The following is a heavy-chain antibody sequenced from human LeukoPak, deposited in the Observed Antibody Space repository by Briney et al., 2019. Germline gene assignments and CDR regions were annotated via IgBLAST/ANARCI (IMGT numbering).Heavy chain of an antibody. CDR2: ISGSDDNT. D-gene: IGHD3-16*01. CDR3: ANVIPRYTASSVGGLDI. J-gene: IGHJ3*02. V-gene: IGHV3-23*01. CDR1: GFTFGTYA. Sequence: PGGSLRLSCAGSGFTFGTYALTWLRQAPGKGLEWVSVISGSDDNTYYAVSVRGRLTIYRDTYKNTLYLQMNSLRAEDTAVYYCANVIPRYTASSVGGLDIWGQGRMVTVSS.